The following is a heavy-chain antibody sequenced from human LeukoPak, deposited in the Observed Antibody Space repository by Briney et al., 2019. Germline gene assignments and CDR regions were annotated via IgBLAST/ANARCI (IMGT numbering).Heavy chain of an antibody. Sequence: PSETLSLTCAVSGGSISSSNWWSWVRQPPGKGLEWIGEIYHSGSTNYNPSLKSRVTISVDKSKNQFSRKLSSVTAADTAVYYCARVRGSGWYGVDYWGQGTLVTVSS. CDR2: IYHSGST. CDR1: GGSISSSNW. V-gene: IGHV4-4*02. J-gene: IGHJ4*02. D-gene: IGHD6-19*01. CDR3: ARVRGSGWYGVDY.